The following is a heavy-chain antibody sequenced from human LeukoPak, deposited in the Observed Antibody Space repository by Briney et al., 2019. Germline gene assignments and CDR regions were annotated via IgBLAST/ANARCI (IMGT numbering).Heavy chain of an antibody. V-gene: IGHV3-30-3*01. J-gene: IGHJ4*02. D-gene: IGHD6-19*01. CDR3: AKDRSGWYDY. Sequence: GGSLRLSCAASGFTFSSYAMHWVRQAPGKGLEWVAVISYDGSNKYYADSVKGRFTISRDNSKNTLYLQMNSLRAEDTAVYYCAKDRSGWYDYWGQGTLVTVSS. CDR1: GFTFSSYA. CDR2: ISYDGSNK.